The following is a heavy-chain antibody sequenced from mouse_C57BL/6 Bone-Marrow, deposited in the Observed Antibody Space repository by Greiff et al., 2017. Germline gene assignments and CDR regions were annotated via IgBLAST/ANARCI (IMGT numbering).Heavy chain of an antibody. CDR1: GFTFTDYY. Sequence: EVKVVESGGGLVQPGGSLSLSCAASGFTFTDYYMSWVRQPPGKALEWLGFIRNKANGYTTEYSASVKCRFTIYRDNSQSILYLQMNALRAEGSATYYCARLRYCGSSSYAMDYWGQGTSVTVSS. V-gene: IGHV7-3*01. D-gene: IGHD1-1*01. CDR3: ARLRYCGSSSYAMDY. J-gene: IGHJ4*01. CDR2: IRNKANGYTT.